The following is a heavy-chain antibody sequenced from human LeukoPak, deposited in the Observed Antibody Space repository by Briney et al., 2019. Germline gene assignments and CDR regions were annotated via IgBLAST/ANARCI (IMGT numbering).Heavy chain of an antibody. CDR3: ARESITMVRGVIID. CDR2: IYYSGST. J-gene: IGHJ4*02. Sequence: SETLSLTCTVSGSSVSSGSYYWSWIRQPPGKGLEWIGYIYYSGSTNYNPSLKSRVTISVDTSKNQFSLKLSSVTAADTAVYYCARESITMVRGVIIDWGQGTLVTVSS. D-gene: IGHD3-10*01. V-gene: IGHV4-61*01. CDR1: GSSVSSGSYY.